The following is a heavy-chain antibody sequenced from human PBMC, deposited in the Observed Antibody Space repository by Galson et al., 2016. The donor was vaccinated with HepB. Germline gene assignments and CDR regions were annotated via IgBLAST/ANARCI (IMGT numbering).Heavy chain of an antibody. CDR3: ARTITGTPWHHYYYGMDV. CDR1: GFSFHNYG. V-gene: IGHV3-30*03. Sequence: SLRLSCAASGFSFHNYGMHWVRQAPGKGLEWLAVISHDGTVVYYADALKGRFTISRDNPKTTLYLQMNSLRVVDTAVYYCARTITGTPWHHYYYGMDVWGQGTTVSVSS. J-gene: IGHJ6*02. CDR2: ISHDGTVV. D-gene: IGHD1-20*01.